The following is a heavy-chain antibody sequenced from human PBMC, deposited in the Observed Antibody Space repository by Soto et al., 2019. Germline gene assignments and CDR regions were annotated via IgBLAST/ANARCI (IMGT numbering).Heavy chain of an antibody. V-gene: IGHV5-51*01. CDR2: IYPGDSDT. CDR3: ARSYYPKANWFDP. J-gene: IGHJ5*02. Sequence: PGESLKISCKGSGYSFTSYWIGWVRQMPGKGLEWMGIIYPGDSDTRYSPSFQGQVTISADKSVSTAYLQWSSLKASDTAMYYCARSYYPKANWFDPWGQGTLVTVSS. CDR1: GYSFTSYW. D-gene: IGHD3-10*01.